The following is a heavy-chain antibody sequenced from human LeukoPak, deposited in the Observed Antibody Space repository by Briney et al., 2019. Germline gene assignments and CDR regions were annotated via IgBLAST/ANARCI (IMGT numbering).Heavy chain of an antibody. V-gene: IGHV3-30*04. CDR2: ASYDGHNN. D-gene: IGHD6-19*01. CDR1: GFTFNNYA. J-gene: IGHJ4*02. Sequence: GGSLRLSCAVSGFTFNNYAMDWVRQAPGKGLEWVAVASYDGHNNYYADSVKGRFTISRDNSKNTLYLQMNSLRAEDTAVYYCARDTYTSGWYAGWNYWGQGTLVTVSS. CDR3: ARDTYTSGWYAGWNY.